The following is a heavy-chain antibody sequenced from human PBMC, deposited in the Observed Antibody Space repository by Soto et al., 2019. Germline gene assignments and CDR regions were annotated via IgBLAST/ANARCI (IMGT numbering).Heavy chain of an antibody. CDR2: ISAYNGNT. CDR3: AREPYYDILTGYYNNWFDP. V-gene: IGHV1-18*01. CDR1: GYAFTSYG. J-gene: IGHJ5*02. Sequence: ASVKVSCKASGYAFTSYGISWVRQAPGQGLEWMGWISAYNGNTNYAQKLQGRVTMTTDTSTSTAYMELRSLRSDDTAVYYCAREPYYDILTGYYNNWFDPWGQGTLVTVSS. D-gene: IGHD3-9*01.